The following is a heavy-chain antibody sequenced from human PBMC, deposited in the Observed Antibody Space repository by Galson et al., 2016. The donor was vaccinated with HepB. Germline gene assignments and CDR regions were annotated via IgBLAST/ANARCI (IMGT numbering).Heavy chain of an antibody. D-gene: IGHD3-16*01. CDR3: ARVGKSYNYNYRPVEF. J-gene: IGHJ4*02. V-gene: IGHV3-30-3*01. CDR2: ISNDGSNK. Sequence: SLRLSCADSGFIFRSYAMNWVRQAPGKGLEWLAVISNDGSNKYFADSVKGRFTISRDNSKNTLYLQMNSLSAADTAVYYCARVGKSYNYNYRPVEFWGQGITVVVSS. CDR1: GFIFRSYA.